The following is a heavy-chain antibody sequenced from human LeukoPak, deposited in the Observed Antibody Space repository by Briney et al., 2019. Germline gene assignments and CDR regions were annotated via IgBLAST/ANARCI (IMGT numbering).Heavy chain of an antibody. J-gene: IGHJ4*02. CDR3: TTGSYWGYYFDY. CDR1: GFIFRTYG. CDR2: ISGSGGST. V-gene: IGHV3-23*01. Sequence: GGSLRLSCAASGFIFRTYGMSWVRQAPGKGLEWVSAISGSGGSTYYADSVRGRFTISRDNSKNTLYLQMNSLKTEDTAVYYCTTGSYWGYYFDYWGQGTLVTVSS. D-gene: IGHD1-26*01.